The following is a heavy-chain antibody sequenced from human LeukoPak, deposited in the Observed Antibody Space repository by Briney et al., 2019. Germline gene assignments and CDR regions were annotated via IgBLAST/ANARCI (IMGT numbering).Heavy chain of an antibody. D-gene: IGHD2-21*01. J-gene: IGHJ5*02. V-gene: IGHV3-21*04. CDR1: GFTFSNYN. CDR3: ARDIRRFDP. CDR2: ITSSSSYK. Sequence: GGSLRLSCAAPGFTFSNYNMNWVRQAPGKGLEWISSITSSSSYKFYADSVKGRFTISRDNAKNSLYLQMNSLRSEDTAVYYCARDIRRFDPWGQGTLVTVSS.